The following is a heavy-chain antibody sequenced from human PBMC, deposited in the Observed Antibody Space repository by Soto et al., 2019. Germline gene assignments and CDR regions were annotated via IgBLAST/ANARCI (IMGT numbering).Heavy chain of an antibody. CDR3: ARGDCSGGSCYGEPLYYFDY. D-gene: IGHD2-15*01. J-gene: IGHJ4*02. CDR1: GVTGSSKY. CDR2: ISSSSSYI. Sequence: GGSLRHSCAASGVTGSSKYMILVRQAPGKGLEWVSSISSSSSYIYYADSVKGRFTISRDNAKNSLYLQMNSLRAEDTAVYYCARGDCSGGSCYGEPLYYFDYWGQGTLVTVSS. V-gene: IGHV3-21*01.